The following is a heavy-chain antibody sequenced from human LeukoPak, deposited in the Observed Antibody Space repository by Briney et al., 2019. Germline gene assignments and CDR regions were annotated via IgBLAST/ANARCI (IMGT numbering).Heavy chain of an antibody. J-gene: IGHJ5*02. CDR3: ARADYYDSSGPFRP. V-gene: IGHV1-8*01. Sequence: ASMKVSCKASGYTFTSYDTNWVRQATGQGLEWMGWMNPNSGNTGYAQKFQGRVTMTRNTSISTAYMELSSLRSEDTAVYYCARADYYDSSGPFRPWGQGTLVTVSS. CDR2: MNPNSGNT. D-gene: IGHD3-22*01. CDR1: GYTFTSYD.